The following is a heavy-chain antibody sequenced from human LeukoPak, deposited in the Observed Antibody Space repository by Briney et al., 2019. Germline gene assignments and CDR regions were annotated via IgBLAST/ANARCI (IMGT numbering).Heavy chain of an antibody. V-gene: IGHV3-21*01. J-gene: IGHJ4*02. Sequence: TGGSLRLSCAASGFTFSSYSMNWVRQAPGKGLEWVSSISSSSSYIYYADSVKGRFTISRDNAENSLYLQMNSLRAEDTVVYYCARDSLDYGGNSFDYWGQGTLVTVSS. D-gene: IGHD4-23*01. CDR2: ISSSSSYI. CDR1: GFTFSSYS. CDR3: ARDSLDYGGNSFDY.